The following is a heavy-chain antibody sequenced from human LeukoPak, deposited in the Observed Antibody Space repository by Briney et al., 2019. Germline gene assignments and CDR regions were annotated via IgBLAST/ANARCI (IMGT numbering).Heavy chain of an antibody. J-gene: IGHJ4*02. CDR3: TREMRSGWVVRDY. CDR1: GFTVSSNY. CDR2: IYSGGST. V-gene: IGHV3-53*01. D-gene: IGHD6-19*01. Sequence: PGGSLTLSCAASGFTVSSNYMSWARQAPGKGLECVSVIYSGGSTYYPDSVKGRFTISRDNSKSTRYLQMNSLRVEDTAVYYCTREMRSGWVVRDYWGQGTLVSVSS.